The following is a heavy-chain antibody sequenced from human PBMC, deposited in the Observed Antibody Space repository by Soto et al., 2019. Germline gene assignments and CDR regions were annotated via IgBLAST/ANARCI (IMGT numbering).Heavy chain of an antibody. Sequence: GGSLRLSCAASGFTFSSYAMSWVRQAPGKGLEWVSAISGSGGSTYYADSVKGRFTISRDNSKNTLYLQMNSLRAEDTAVYYCAKPVPREGWDSSSWYKSNDAFDIWGQGTMVTVSS. CDR3: AKPVPREGWDSSSWYKSNDAFDI. J-gene: IGHJ3*02. CDR1: GFTFSSYA. D-gene: IGHD6-13*01. V-gene: IGHV3-23*01. CDR2: ISGSGGST.